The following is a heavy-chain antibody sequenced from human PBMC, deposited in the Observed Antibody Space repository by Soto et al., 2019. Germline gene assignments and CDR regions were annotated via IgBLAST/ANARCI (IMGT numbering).Heavy chain of an antibody. Sequence: SETLSLTCTVSGGSISSYYWSWIRQPPGKGLECIGYIYYSGSTNYNPSLKSRVTISVDTSKNQFSLKLSSVTASDTAVYYCARETQLYYYYGMDVWGQGTTVTVSS. V-gene: IGHV4-59*01. J-gene: IGHJ6*02. D-gene: IGHD1-1*01. CDR2: IYYSGST. CDR1: GGSISSYY. CDR3: ARETQLYYYYGMDV.